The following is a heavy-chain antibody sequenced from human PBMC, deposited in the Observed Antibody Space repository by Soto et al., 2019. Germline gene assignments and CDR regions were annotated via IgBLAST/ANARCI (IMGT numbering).Heavy chain of an antibody. CDR3: ARCSGCYYAFDI. D-gene: IGHD1-26*01. CDR2: IYSGGKT. CDR1: GFTVSSNY. Sequence: GGSLRLSCAASGFTVSSNYMSWVSPAPGKGLEWVSVIYSGGKTSYADSVKGRFTISRHNSKNTLYLQMNSLRAEDTAVYYCARCSGCYYAFDIWGQGTMVTVSS. J-gene: IGHJ3*02. V-gene: IGHV3-53*04.